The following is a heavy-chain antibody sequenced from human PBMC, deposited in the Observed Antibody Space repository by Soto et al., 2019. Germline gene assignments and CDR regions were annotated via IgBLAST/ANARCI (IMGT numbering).Heavy chain of an antibody. CDR3: ASTRGAYRSSADFDY. CDR2: IKQDASEK. V-gene: IGHV3-7*01. D-gene: IGHD6-6*01. CDR1: VFSFSSYW. Sequence: PGGSLRLSCGASVFSFSSYWMSWGRQAPGKGLEWVANIKQDASEKYYVGSVRGRFTISRDNSKNSLYLQMNSLRAEDTAVYYCASTRGAYRSSADFDYWGQGILVTVSS. J-gene: IGHJ4*02.